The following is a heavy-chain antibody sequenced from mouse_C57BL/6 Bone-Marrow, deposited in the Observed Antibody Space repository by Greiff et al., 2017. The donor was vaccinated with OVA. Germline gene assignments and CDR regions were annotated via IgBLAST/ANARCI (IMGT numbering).Heavy chain of an antibody. CDR3: ASRHYYGSSYWYFDV. D-gene: IGHD1-1*01. CDR1: GFNIKDYY. Sequence: VQLQQSGAELVKPGASVKLSCTASGFNIKDYYMHWVKQRTEQGLEWIGRIDPEDGETKYAPKFQGKAPITAATSSNTAYLQLSSLTSEDTAVYYCASRHYYGSSYWYFDVWGTGITVTVSS. J-gene: IGHJ1*03. V-gene: IGHV14-2*01. CDR2: IDPEDGET.